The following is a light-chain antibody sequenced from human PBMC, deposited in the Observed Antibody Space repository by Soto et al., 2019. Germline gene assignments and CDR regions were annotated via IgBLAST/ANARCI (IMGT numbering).Light chain of an antibody. Sequence: DTQMTQSPSSLSASVGDRVTITCRASQGITKYLNWYQQKPGKAPKLLIYAASSLQSGVPSRFSGSGYGTDVTLTISSLQPEDSATYFCQQSNSSPLTFGGGTTVEIK. CDR3: QQSNSSPLT. V-gene: IGKV1-39*01. CDR2: AAS. J-gene: IGKJ4*01. CDR1: QGITKY.